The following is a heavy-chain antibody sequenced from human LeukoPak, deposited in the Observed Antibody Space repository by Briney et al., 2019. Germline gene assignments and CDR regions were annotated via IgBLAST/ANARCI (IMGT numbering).Heavy chain of an antibody. Sequence: PGRSLRLSCATSGFNFDDYAMHWVRQAPGKGLEWVSGINWNSDNIGYADSVKGRFTISRDNAKNSLYLQMNSLRVEDTALYYCAKSRLIDYSYYYMDVWGKGTTVTVSS. CDR2: INWNSDNI. D-gene: IGHD2-21*01. CDR3: AKSRLIDYSYYYMDV. V-gene: IGHV3-9*01. J-gene: IGHJ6*03. CDR1: GFNFDDYA.